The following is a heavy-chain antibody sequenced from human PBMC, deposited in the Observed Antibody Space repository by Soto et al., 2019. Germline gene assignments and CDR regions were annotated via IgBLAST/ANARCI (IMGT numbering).Heavy chain of an antibody. CDR1: CYIFTNYG. J-gene: IGHJ4*02. CDR2: INAYNGNT. D-gene: IGHD3-3*01. CDR3: ARGGPYDFWSGYYDY. V-gene: IGHV1-18*01. Sequence: QVQLVQSGAEVKKPGASVKVSCKASCYIFTNYGISWVRQAPGQGLEWMGWINAYNGNTNYAQNLQGRVTMTTETSTSTAYMELRSLRFDDTAVYYCARGGPYDFWSGYYDYWGQGTLVTVSS.